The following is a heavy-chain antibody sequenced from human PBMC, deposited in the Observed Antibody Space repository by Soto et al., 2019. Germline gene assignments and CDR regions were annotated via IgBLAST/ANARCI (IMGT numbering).Heavy chain of an antibody. V-gene: IGHV1-69*12. D-gene: IGHD2-15*01. CDR1: GGTFSSYA. Sequence: QVQLVQSGAEVKKPGSSVKVSCKASGGTFSSYAISWVRQAPGQGLEWMGGIIPIFGTANYAQKFQGRVTITADESTSTAYMELSSLRSEDTAVYYCAREEVVADYYYYYGMDVWGQGTTVTVSS. CDR2: IIPIFGTA. J-gene: IGHJ6*02. CDR3: AREEVVADYYYYYGMDV.